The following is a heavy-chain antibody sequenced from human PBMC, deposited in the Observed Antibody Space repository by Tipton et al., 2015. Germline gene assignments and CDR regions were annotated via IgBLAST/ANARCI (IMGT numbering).Heavy chain of an antibody. Sequence: GLVKPSENLSLTCTVSGGSVTSGSYHWSWIRQPPGKGLEWIGYISYTDGAHYNPALKSRVTISVDTSKNQFSLKMSSVTASDTAVYYCARARGRHGGLFDSWGQGILVTVSS. CDR3: ARARGRHGGLFDS. J-gene: IGHJ4*02. CDR1: GGSVTSGSYH. V-gene: IGHV4-61*01. CDR2: ISYTDGA. D-gene: IGHD4-23*01.